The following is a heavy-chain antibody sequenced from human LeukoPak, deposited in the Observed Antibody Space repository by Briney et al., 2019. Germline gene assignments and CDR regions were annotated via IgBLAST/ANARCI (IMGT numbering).Heavy chain of an antibody. D-gene: IGHD3-22*01. V-gene: IGHV4-4*02. CDR1: GGSISSSNW. J-gene: IGHJ6*02. CDR3: ARVRVVVVITGHYYYYGMDV. Sequence: SGTLSLTCAVSGGSISSSNWWSWVRQPPGKGLEWIGEIYHSGSTNYNPSLKNRVTISVDKSKNQFSLKLSSVTAADTAVYYCARVRVVVVITGHYYYYGMDVWGQGTTVTVSS. CDR2: IYHSGST.